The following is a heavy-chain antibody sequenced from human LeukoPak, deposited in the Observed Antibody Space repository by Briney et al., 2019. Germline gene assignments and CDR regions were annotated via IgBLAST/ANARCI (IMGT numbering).Heavy chain of an antibody. D-gene: IGHD6-13*01. CDR2: ISGSGGST. CDR3: AKDYSSSLTGDY. Sequence: PGGSLRLSCAASGFTFSSYAMSWVRQAPGKGLEWVSAISGSGGSTYYADSVKGRFTISRDNSKNTPYLQMNSLRAEDTAVYYCAKDYSSSLTGDYWGQGTLVTVFS. J-gene: IGHJ4*02. CDR1: GFTFSSYA. V-gene: IGHV3-23*01.